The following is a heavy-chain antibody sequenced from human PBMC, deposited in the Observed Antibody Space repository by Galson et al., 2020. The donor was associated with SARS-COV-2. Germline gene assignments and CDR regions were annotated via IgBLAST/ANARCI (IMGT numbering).Heavy chain of an antibody. CDR1: GYSFTSYW. Sequence: HGESLKISCKRSGYSFTSYWNSWVRQMPGKGLGWQGRNDPSDSYTNYSTSFQGHVTIAADKSISTAYLQWSSLKASDTAMYYCARLGWEPYYYMDVGGKGTTVTVSS. V-gene: IGHV5-10-1*01. CDR2: NDPSDSYT. CDR3: ARLGWEPYYYMDV. J-gene: IGHJ6*03. D-gene: IGHD1-26*01.